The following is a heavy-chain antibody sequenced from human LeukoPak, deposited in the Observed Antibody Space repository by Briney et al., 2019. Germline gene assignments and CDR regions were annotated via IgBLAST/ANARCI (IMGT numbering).Heavy chain of an antibody. Sequence: PSETLSLTCAVYGGSFSDYYWSWIRQPPGKGLEWIGEINHSGSTNFNPSLKSRVTISVDTSKRQFSLQLSSVTAADTAVYYCASPTDYATHYFFAYWGQGTLDTVSS. CDR3: ASPTDYATHYFFAY. CDR2: INHSGST. V-gene: IGHV4-34*01. D-gene: IGHD4-17*01. CDR1: GGSFSDYY. J-gene: IGHJ4*02.